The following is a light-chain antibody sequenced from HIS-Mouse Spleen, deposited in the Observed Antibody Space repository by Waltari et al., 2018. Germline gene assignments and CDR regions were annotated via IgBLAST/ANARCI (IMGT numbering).Light chain of an antibody. CDR3: QVWDSSSDHINWV. CDR1: NIGSKS. J-gene: IGLJ3*02. CDR2: DDS. V-gene: IGLV3-21*03. Sequence: SYVLTQPPSVSVAPGKTARITCGGNNIGSKSVHWYQQKPGQAPVLVVYDDSDRPSGIPGRFSGSNSGNTATLTISRVEAGDEADYYCQVWDSSSDHINWVFGGGTKLTVL.